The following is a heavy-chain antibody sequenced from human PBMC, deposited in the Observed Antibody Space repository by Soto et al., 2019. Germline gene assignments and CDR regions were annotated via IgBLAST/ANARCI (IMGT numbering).Heavy chain of an antibody. V-gene: IGHV4-39*01. CDR1: GESVTISDYY. CDR2: IHYSGST. J-gene: IGHJ4*02. CDR3: AAHDSGGYYAEY. D-gene: IGHD3-22*01. Sequence: QLQLQESGPGLVKPSETLSLTCTVSGESVTISDYYWGWIRQPPGKGLEWIGSIHYSGSTYYNPSLTSRVTISGDTSKKQFSLKLTSVTAADAAVYYCAAHDSGGYYAEYWGQGTLVTVSA.